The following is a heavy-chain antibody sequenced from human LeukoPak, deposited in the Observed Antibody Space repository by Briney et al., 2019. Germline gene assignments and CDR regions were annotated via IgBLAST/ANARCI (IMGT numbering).Heavy chain of an antibody. Sequence: SETLSLTCTVSGGSISSGDYYWSWIRQPPGKGLEWIGYIYYSGSTYYNPSLKSRVTISVDTSKNQFSLKLSSVTAADTAVYYCARHPLVGRAFDIWGQGTMVTVSS. J-gene: IGHJ3*02. CDR3: ARHPLVGRAFDI. D-gene: IGHD2-21*01. V-gene: IGHV4-30-4*01. CDR2: IYYSGST. CDR1: GGSISSGDYY.